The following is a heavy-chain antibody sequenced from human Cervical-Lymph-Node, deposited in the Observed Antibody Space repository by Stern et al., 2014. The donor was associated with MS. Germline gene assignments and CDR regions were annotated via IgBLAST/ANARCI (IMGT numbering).Heavy chain of an antibody. J-gene: IGHJ3*02. V-gene: IGHV7-4-1*02. CDR2: INSNTGKP. CDR3: VRALRDSDRHIAFDI. D-gene: IGHD3-9*01. Sequence: QVQLEQSGSELKKPGASVTVSCKASGYSFSRYALNWVRQAPGQRLEWMGWINSNTGKPAYVQGFTGRFVFSLDTSVSTAYLQITSVRADDTAMYYCVRALRDSDRHIAFDIWGQGTLVTVSS. CDR1: GYSFSRYA.